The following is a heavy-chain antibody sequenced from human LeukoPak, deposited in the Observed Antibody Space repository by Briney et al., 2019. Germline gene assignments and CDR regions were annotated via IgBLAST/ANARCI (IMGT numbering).Heavy chain of an antibody. CDR3: ARHVTGYCSGGSCYSGWFDP. D-gene: IGHD2-15*01. Sequence: GESLKISCKGSGYSFTSYWIGWVRQMPGKGLEWMGIIYPGDSDTRCSPSFQGQVTISADKSISTAYLQWSSLKASDTAMYYCARHVTGYCSGGSCYSGWFDPWGQGTLVTVSS. J-gene: IGHJ5*02. CDR2: IYPGDSDT. CDR1: GYSFTSYW. V-gene: IGHV5-51*01.